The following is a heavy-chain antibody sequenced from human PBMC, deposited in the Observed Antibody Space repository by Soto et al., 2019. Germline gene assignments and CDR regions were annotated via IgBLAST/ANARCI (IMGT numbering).Heavy chain of an antibody. J-gene: IGHJ4*02. CDR1: GGTFRNYP. CDR2: IFPLTDIP. CDR3: ARGPLVVLNYFES. Sequence: QVQLVQSGTEVKKPGSSVKVSCKASGGTFRNYPINWVRQAPGQGLEWMGSIFPLTDIPDYAQNFQARLTXXXDXSTSTAYMESSSLTSYDTAMYFCARGPLVVLNYFESWGQGTLFTVSS. V-gene: IGHV1-69*02.